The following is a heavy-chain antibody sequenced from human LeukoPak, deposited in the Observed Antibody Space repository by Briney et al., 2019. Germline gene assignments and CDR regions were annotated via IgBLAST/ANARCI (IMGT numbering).Heavy chain of an antibody. J-gene: IGHJ3*02. Sequence: SETLSLTCTVSGGSISISYYWGWIRQPPGKGLEWIGSIYYSGSTYYNPSLKSRVTISVDTSKNQFSLKLSSVTAADTAVYYCASYCSSTSCLRRAFGIWGQGTMVTVSS. CDR3: ASYCSSTSCLRRAFGI. CDR2: IYYSGST. D-gene: IGHD2-2*01. V-gene: IGHV4-39*01. CDR1: GGSISISYY.